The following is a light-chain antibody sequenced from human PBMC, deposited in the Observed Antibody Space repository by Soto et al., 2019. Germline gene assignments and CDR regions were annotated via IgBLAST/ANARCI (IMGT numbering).Light chain of an antibody. V-gene: IGLV3-1*01. CDR1: KLGDKY. CDR2: QDS. CDR3: QAWDSISVV. Sequence: SYELTQPPSVSVSPGQTASITCSGDKLGDKYACWYQQKPGQSPVLVIYQDSKRPSGIPERFSGSNSGNTATLTISGTQAMDEADYYCQAWDSISVVFGGGTKLT. J-gene: IGLJ2*01.